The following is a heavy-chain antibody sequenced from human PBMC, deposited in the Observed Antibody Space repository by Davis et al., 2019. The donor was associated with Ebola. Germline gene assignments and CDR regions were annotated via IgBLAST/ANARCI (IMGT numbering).Heavy chain of an antibody. CDR3: ARAGPRDSGSFHDAFDI. Sequence: GESLKISCTASGLTFGDYAMSWFRQAPGKGLEWVGLIRSKAYGGTTEYAASVKGRFTISRDDSKSIAYVQMNSLRAEDTAVYNCARAGPRDSGSFHDAFDIWGQGTMVAVSS. CDR1: GLTFGDYA. CDR2: IRSKAYGGTT. D-gene: IGHD1-26*01. V-gene: IGHV3-49*03. J-gene: IGHJ3*02.